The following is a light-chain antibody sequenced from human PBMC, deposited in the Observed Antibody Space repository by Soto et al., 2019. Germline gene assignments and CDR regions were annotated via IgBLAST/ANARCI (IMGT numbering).Light chain of an antibody. CDR3: QQYSTYPLT. V-gene: IGKV1-8*01. Sequence: AIRMTQSPSSFSASTGDRVTITCRASQGISSYLAWYQQKPGKAPKLLIYAASTLQSGVPSRFSGSRSWTDFTLTISCLQSEDFATYYCQQYSTYPLTFGPGTKVEIK. CDR2: AAS. CDR1: QGISSY. J-gene: IGKJ3*01.